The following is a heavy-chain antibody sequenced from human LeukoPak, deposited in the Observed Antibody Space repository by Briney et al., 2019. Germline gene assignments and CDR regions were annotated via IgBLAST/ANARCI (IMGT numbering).Heavy chain of an antibody. CDR2: IYHTGTT. D-gene: IGHD6-19*01. CDR3: ARWDDSAWAFGN. CDR1: DYSISSGYF. J-gene: IGHJ4*02. Sequence: SETLSLTCTVSDYSISSGYFWGWIRQPPGKGLEWIANIYHTGTTYFNPSLKSRVTISVDTSKNQLSLKLTSVTAADTAVYYCARWDDSAWAFGNWGPGTLVTVSS. V-gene: IGHV4-38-2*02.